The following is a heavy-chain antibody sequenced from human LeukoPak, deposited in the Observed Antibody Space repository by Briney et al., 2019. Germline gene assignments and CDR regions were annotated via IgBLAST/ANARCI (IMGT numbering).Heavy chain of an antibody. D-gene: IGHD4-17*01. Sequence: SEILSLTCTVSGGSISIYYWSWIRQPPGKGLEWITYISDSGSTNYNPSLQSRITISVDTSKNQFSLKLSYVTAADTAVYSCASTTVTTYFDNWGQGTLVTVSS. CDR2: ISDSGST. V-gene: IGHV4-59*01. CDR1: GGSISIYY. J-gene: IGHJ4*02. CDR3: ASTTVTTYFDN.